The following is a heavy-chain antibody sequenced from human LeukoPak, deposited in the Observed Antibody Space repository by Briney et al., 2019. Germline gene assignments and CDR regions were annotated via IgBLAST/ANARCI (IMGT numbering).Heavy chain of an antibody. J-gene: IGHJ4*02. Sequence: PGGSLRLSCAASGLTFSSYWMSWVRQAPGKGLEWVANIKQDGSEKYYVDSVKGRFTISRDNAKNSLYLQMNSLRAEDTAVYYCARAPGYGSGSSNPFGYWGQGTLVTVSS. CDR3: ARAPGYGSGSSNPFGY. V-gene: IGHV3-7*01. CDR2: IKQDGSEK. D-gene: IGHD3-10*01. CDR1: GLTFSSYW.